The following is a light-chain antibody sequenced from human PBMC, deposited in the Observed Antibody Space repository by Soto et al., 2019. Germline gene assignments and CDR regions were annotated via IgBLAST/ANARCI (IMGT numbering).Light chain of an antibody. Sequence: DIHITHSPSSLSSSLADRVTITCRASQSISSYLNWYQQKPGKAPKLLIYAASSLQSGVPSRFSGSGSGTDFTLTISSLQPGDFATYYCQQSYSIPLTFGGGTKVDIK. CDR1: QSISSY. CDR2: AAS. V-gene: IGKV1-39*01. CDR3: QQSYSIPLT. J-gene: IGKJ4*01.